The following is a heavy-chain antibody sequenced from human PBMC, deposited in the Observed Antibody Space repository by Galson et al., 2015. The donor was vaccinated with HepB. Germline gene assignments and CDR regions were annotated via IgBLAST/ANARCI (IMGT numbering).Heavy chain of an antibody. CDR2: ISGSGGST. CDR1: GFTFSSYA. V-gene: IGHV3-23*01. J-gene: IGHJ4*02. CDR3: AKDDGPANNYFDY. Sequence: SLRLSCAASGFTFSSYAMSWVRQAPGKGLEWVSAISGSGGSTYYADSVKGRFTISRDNSKNTPYLQMNSLRAEDTAVYYCAKDDGPANNYFDYWGQGTLVTVSS. D-gene: IGHD2-2*01.